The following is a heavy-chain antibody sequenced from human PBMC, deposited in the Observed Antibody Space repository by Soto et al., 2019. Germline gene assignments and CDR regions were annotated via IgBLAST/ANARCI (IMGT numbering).Heavy chain of an antibody. CDR3: ARPHLDRPTYYGLDV. CDR2: INSGSDTI. J-gene: IGHJ6*02. CDR1: GFTLSAYS. D-gene: IGHD3-16*01. V-gene: IGHV3-48*02. Sequence: EVQLVESGGGLVQPGGSLRLSCAASGFTLSAYSMNWVRQAPGKGLEWISFINSGSDTIYYGDSVKGRFTISRDNAKNALYLPMNSLRDDDTAVYYCARPHLDRPTYYGLDVWGQGPTVTVSS.